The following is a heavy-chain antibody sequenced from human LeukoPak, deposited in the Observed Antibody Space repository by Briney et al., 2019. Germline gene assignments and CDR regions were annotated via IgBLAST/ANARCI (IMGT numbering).Heavy chain of an antibody. CDR3: ARGRGAFVGYCSGGSCYSGAPYYYGMDV. CDR1: GGTFSSYA. D-gene: IGHD2-15*01. CDR2: IIPILGIA. J-gene: IGHJ6*02. Sequence: SVKVSCKASGGTFSSYAISWVRQAPGQGLEWMGRIIPILGIANYAQKFQGRVTITADKSTSTAYMELSSLRSEDTAVYYCARGRGAFVGYCSGGSCYSGAPYYYGMDVWGQGTTVTVSS. V-gene: IGHV1-69*04.